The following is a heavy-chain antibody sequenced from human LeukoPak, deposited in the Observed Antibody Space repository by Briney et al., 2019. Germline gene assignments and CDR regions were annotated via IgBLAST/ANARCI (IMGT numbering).Heavy chain of an antibody. V-gene: IGHV3-23*01. CDR2: ISGSGGST. J-gene: IGHJ5*02. D-gene: IGHD1-26*01. Sequence: GGSLRLSCAASGFTFSSYAMSWVRQAPGKGLEWVSAISGSGGSTYYADSVKGRFTISRDNSKNTLYLQMNSLRAEDTAVYYCAKVPRSGSYYDNWFDPWGQGTLVTVSS. CDR3: AKVPRSGSYYDNWFDP. CDR1: GFTFSSYA.